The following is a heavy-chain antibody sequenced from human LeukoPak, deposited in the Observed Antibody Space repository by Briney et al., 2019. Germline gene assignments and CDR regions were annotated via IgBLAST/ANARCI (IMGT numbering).Heavy chain of an antibody. CDR1: GFTLSSYS. CDR3: ARAGGFDY. D-gene: IGHD3-10*01. CDR2: ISSSSSNI. J-gene: IGHJ4*02. V-gene: IGHV3-21*01. Sequence: PGGSLRLSCAASGFTLSSYSMNWVRQAPGKGLEWVSSISSSSSNIYYADSVKGRFTISRDNSKNTLYLQMGSLRAEDMAVYYCARAGGFDYWGQGTLVTVSS.